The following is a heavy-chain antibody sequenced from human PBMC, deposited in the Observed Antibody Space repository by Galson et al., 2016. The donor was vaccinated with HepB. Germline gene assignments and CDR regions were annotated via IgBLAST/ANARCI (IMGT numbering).Heavy chain of an antibody. CDR1: GFTFSRYV. V-gene: IGHV3-30-3*01. CDR3: ASEILGHCSGGSCYTGDH. Sequence: SLRLSCAVSGFTFSRYVMYWVRQAPGKGLEWVAVLSYDGSNEYYADSVKGRFTISRDNSKNTLYLRMNSLRGEDTAVYYCASEILGHCSGGSCYTGDHWGQGTLVTVSS. J-gene: IGHJ4*02. CDR2: LSYDGSNE. D-gene: IGHD2-15*01.